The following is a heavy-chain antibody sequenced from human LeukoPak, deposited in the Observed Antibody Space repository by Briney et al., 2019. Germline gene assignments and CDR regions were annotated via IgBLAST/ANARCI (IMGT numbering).Heavy chain of an antibody. Sequence: GGSLRLSCAASGFTFSNYAMSWVRQAPGKGLEWVSGISGSGGSTSYADSVKGRFTISRDNSKNTLYLQMNSLRAEDTAVYYCARGEAKLLTTVTYDAFDIWGQGTMVTVSS. V-gene: IGHV3-23*01. CDR3: ARGEAKLLTTVTYDAFDI. CDR1: GFTFSNYA. D-gene: IGHD4-17*01. J-gene: IGHJ3*02. CDR2: ISGSGGST.